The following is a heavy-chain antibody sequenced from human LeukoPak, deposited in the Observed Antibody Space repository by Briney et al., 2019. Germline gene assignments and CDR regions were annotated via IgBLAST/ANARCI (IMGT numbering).Heavy chain of an antibody. J-gene: IGHJ4*02. CDR2: ISYDGSNK. D-gene: IGHD6-19*01. V-gene: IGHV3-30-3*01. CDR3: AREQWLALDY. Sequence: GGSLRLSCAASGFTVSSYAMHWVRQAPGKGLEWVAVISYDGSNKYYADSVKGRFTISRDNSKNTLYLQMNSLRAEDTAVYYCAREQWLALDYWGQGTLVTVSS. CDR1: GFTVSSYA.